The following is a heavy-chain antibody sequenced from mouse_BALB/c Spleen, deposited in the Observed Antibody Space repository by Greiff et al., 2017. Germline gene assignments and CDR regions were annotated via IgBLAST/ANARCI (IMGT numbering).Heavy chain of an antibody. D-gene: IGHD2-10*01. CDR3: ARGPYYGNYGAMDY. CDR1: GFTFSSYA. J-gene: IGHJ4*01. CDR2: ISSGGST. V-gene: IGHV5-6-5*01. Sequence: EVQLVESGGGLVKPGGSLKLSCAASGFTFSSYAMSWVRQTPEKRLEWVASISSGGSTYYPDSVKGRFTISRDNARNILYLQMSSLRSEDTAMYYCARGPYYGNYGAMDYWGQGTSVTVSS.